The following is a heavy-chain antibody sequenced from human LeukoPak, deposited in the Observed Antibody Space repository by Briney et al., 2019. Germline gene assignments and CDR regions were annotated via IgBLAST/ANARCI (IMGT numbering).Heavy chain of an antibody. V-gene: IGHV3-23*01. J-gene: IGHJ4*02. CDR1: GFTFSSYW. D-gene: IGHD3-10*01. Sequence: GGSLRLSCEASGFTFSSYWMSWVRQAPGKGLEWVSAISGSGGSTYYADSVKGRFTISRDNSKNTLYLQMNSLRAEDTAVYYCAKPLITMVRGVISPFDYWGQGTLVTVSS. CDR2: ISGSGGST. CDR3: AKPLITMVRGVISPFDY.